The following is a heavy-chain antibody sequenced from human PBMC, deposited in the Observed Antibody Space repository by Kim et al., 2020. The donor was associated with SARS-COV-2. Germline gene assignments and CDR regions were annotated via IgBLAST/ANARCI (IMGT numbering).Heavy chain of an antibody. V-gene: IGHV3-74*01. CDR1: GFTFSSYW. CDR2: INSDGSST. Sequence: GGSLRLSCAASGFTFSSYWMHWVRQAPGKGLVWVSRINSDGSSTSYADSVKGRFTISRDNAKNTLYLQMNSLRAEDTAVYYCARDGYIVGAHYYFDYWGQGTLVTVYS. D-gene: IGHD1-26*01. J-gene: IGHJ4*02. CDR3: ARDGYIVGAHYYFDY.